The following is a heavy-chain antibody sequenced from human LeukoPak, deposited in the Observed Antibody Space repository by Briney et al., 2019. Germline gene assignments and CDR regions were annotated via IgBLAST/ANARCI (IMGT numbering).Heavy chain of an antibody. CDR1: GYTFTNYY. Sequence: AASVKVSCKASGYTFTNYYMHWVRQAPGQGLEWMGIINPGGGSTSYAQKFQGRVTMTRDTSTSTVYMELSSLRSEDTAVYYCARESYDSSGSYFDSAEYFQHWGQGTLVTVSS. J-gene: IGHJ1*01. D-gene: IGHD3-22*01. CDR3: ARESYDSSGSYFDSAEYFQH. V-gene: IGHV1-46*01. CDR2: INPGGGST.